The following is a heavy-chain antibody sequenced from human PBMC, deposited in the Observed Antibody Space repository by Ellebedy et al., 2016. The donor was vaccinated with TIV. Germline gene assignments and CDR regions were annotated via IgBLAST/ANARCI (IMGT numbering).Heavy chain of an antibody. V-gene: IGHV3-69-1*01. J-gene: IGHJ6*02. CDR1: GFTFSHHA. Sequence: GGSLRLXXATSGFTFSHHAMNWVRQAPGKGLEWVSYINHGGIIYYADSVKGRFTISRDNARSPLYLQMSSLRAEDMAVYYCTRDSGRAYGMDVWGQGTTVTVSS. D-gene: IGHD1-26*01. CDR3: TRDSGRAYGMDV. CDR2: INHGGII.